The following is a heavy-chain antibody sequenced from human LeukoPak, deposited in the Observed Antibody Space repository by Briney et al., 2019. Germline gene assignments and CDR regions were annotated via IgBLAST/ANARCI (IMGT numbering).Heavy chain of an antibody. CDR2: IRYDGSNK. Sequence: PGGSLRLSCAASGFTFSSYGMHWVRQAPGKGLEWVAFIRYDGSNKYYADSVKGRFTISRDNSKNTLYLQMNSLRAEDTAVYYCANRPSVRPEVDYWGQGTLVTVSS. J-gene: IGHJ4*02. V-gene: IGHV3-30*02. D-gene: IGHD1-14*01. CDR1: GFTFSSYG. CDR3: ANRPSVRPEVDY.